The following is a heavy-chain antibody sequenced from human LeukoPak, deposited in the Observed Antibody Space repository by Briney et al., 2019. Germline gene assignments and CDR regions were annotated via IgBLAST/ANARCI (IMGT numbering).Heavy chain of an antibody. J-gene: IGHJ3*02. CDR2: IYYSGST. Sequence: SETLSLTCTVSGGSISSSSYYWGWIRQLPGKGLEWIGSIYYSGSTYYNPSLKSRVTISVDTSKNQFSLKLSSVTAADTAVYYCAMGDSSGYREPGDAFDIWGQGTMVTVSS. V-gene: IGHV4-39*01. CDR3: AMGDSSGYREPGDAFDI. D-gene: IGHD3-22*01. CDR1: GGSISSSSYY.